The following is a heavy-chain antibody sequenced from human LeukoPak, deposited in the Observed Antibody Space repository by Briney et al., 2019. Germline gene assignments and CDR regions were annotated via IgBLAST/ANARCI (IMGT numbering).Heavy chain of an antibody. J-gene: IGHJ3*02. CDR2: INSDGSST. CDR3: ARRGAVADAFDI. CDR1: GFTFSNYW. Sequence: PGGSLRLSCAASGFTFSNYWMHWVRQDPGKGLVWVSRINSDGSSTSYADSVKGRFTISRDNAKNTLYLQMNSLRAEDTAVYYCARRGAVADAFDIWGQGTMVTVSS. V-gene: IGHV3-74*01. D-gene: IGHD4-23*01.